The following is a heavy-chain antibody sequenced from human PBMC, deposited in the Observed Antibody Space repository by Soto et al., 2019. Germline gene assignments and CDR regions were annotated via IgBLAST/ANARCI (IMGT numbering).Heavy chain of an antibody. CDR3: ARGSSSWYAPLSEAWFDP. D-gene: IGHD6-13*01. CDR1: GGTFSSYA. Sequence: QVQLVQSGAEVKKPGSSVKVSCKASGGTFSSYAISWVRQAPGQGLEWMGGIIPIFGTANYAQKFQGRVTITADGSTSTAYMELSSLRSEDTAVYYCARGSSSWYAPLSEAWFDPWGQGTLVTVSS. V-gene: IGHV1-69*01. J-gene: IGHJ5*02. CDR2: IIPIFGTA.